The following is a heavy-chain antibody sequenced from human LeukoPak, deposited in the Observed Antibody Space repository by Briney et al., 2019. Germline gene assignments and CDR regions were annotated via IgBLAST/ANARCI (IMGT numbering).Heavy chain of an antibody. V-gene: IGHV3-23*01. J-gene: IGHJ6*02. D-gene: IGHD5-18*01. CDR1: GFTFSGYA. Sequence: GGSLRLSCAASGFTFSGYAMTWVRPAPGKGLEWVSAISGRGGSTYYADSVKGRFTISRDNSKNTLYLQMNSLRAEDTAVYYCAKAPPDSFYYYYGMDVWGQGTTVTVSS. CDR2: ISGRGGST. CDR3: AKAPPDSFYYYYGMDV.